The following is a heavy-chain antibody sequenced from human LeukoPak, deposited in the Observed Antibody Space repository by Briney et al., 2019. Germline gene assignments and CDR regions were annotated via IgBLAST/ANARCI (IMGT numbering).Heavy chain of an antibody. CDR1: GGSISRYY. V-gene: IGHV4-59*08. CDR2: IYYSGST. D-gene: IGHD1-26*01. J-gene: IGHJ4*02. Sequence: SETLSLICTVSGGSISRYYWSWIRLPPGRGLECIGYIYYSGSTNYNPSLKSRVTISVDTSKDQFSLKVSSVTAADTAVYYCARHLGDGEPIFDYWGQGALVTVSS. CDR3: ARHLGDGEPIFDY.